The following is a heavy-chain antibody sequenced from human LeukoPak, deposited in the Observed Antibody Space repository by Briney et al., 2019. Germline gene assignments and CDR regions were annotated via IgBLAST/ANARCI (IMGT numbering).Heavy chain of an antibody. J-gene: IGHJ5*02. V-gene: IGHV3-48*02. CDR1: GFTFSSYA. D-gene: IGHD6-19*01. CDR3: ARDHIAVAGNNWFDP. CDR2: ISTSGRTI. Sequence: PGGSLRLSCAASGFTFSSYAFNWVRQAPGKGLEWVSYISTSGRTIYYADSVKGRFTISRDNAKNSLYLQMNSLRDEDTAMYYCARDHIAVAGNNWFDPWGQGTLVTVSS.